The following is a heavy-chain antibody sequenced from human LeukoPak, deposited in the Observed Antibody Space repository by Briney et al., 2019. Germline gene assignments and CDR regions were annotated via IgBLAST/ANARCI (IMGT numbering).Heavy chain of an antibody. CDR3: ARGMHIVVVTATDY. D-gene: IGHD2-21*02. V-gene: IGHV3-30-3*01. Sequence: GGSLRLSCAASGFTFSSYAMHWVRQAPGKGLEWVAVISYDGSNKYYADSVKGRFTISRDNSKNTLYLQMNSLRAEDTAVYYCARGMHIVVVTATDYWGQGTLVTVSS. J-gene: IGHJ4*02. CDR2: ISYDGSNK. CDR1: GFTFSSYA.